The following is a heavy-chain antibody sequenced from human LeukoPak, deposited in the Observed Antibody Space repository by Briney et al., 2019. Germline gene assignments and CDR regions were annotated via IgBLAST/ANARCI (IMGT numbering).Heavy chain of an antibody. D-gene: IGHD1-26*01. CDR3: ARVFARSGEIRGSYYYY. Sequence: GASVKVSCKAPGGTFSTYAINWVRQAPGQGLEWMGGIIPIFGTANYAQKFQGRVTITTDESTSTAYMELSSLRSEDTAVYYCARVFARSGEIRGSYYYYWGQGTLVTVSS. V-gene: IGHV1-69*05. CDR2: IIPIFGTA. CDR1: GGTFSTYA. J-gene: IGHJ4*02.